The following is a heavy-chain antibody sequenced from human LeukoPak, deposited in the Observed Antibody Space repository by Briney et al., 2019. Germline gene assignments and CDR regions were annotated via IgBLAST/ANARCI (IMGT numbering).Heavy chain of an antibody. J-gene: IGHJ4*02. D-gene: IGHD3-10*01. CDR1: GGSFSGYY. CDR2: INHSGST. V-gene: IGHV4-34*01. Sequence: KTSETLSLTCAVYGGSFSGYYWSWIRQPPGKGLEWIGEINHSGSTSYNPSLKSRVTISVDTSKNQFSLKLSSVTAADTAVYYCARGRMVRGVGYWGQGTLVTVSS. CDR3: ARGRMVRGVGY.